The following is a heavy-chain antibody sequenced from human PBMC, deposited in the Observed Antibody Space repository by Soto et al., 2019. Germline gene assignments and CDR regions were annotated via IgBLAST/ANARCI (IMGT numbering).Heavy chain of an antibody. V-gene: IGHV1-18*01. J-gene: IGHJ4*02. CDR3: ARVRGVPAALYYFDY. D-gene: IGHD2-2*01. CDR1: GYTFTSYG. Sequence: GASVKVSCKASGYTFTSYGISWVRQAPGQGLEWMGWISAYNGNTNYAQKLQGRVTMTTDTSTSTAYMELRSLRSDDTAVYYCARVRGVPAALYYFDYWGQGTLVTVSS. CDR2: ISAYNGNT.